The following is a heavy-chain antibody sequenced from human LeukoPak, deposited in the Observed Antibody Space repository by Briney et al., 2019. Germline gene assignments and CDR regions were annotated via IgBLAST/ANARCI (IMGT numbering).Heavy chain of an antibody. CDR3: ARHGDITATGSLDY. CDR2: IYPGDSDT. V-gene: IGHV5-51*01. J-gene: IGHJ4*02. CDR1: GYSFTSYW. Sequence: GESLKISCEGSGYSFTSYWIGWVRQVPGKGLEWMGIIYPGDSDTKYSPSFQGQVTISADKSISTAYLQWRSLKASDTAMYYCARHGDITATGSLDYWGQGTLVTVSS. D-gene: IGHD6-13*01.